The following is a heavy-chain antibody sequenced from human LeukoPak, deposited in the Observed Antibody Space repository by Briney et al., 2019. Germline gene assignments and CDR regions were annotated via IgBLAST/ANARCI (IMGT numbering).Heavy chain of an antibody. V-gene: IGHV1-46*01. CDR3: ARLSYYYDSSGYYGGSDY. CDR2: INPSGGST. D-gene: IGHD3-22*01. J-gene: IGHJ4*02. Sequence: ASVTVSCKASGYTFTSYYMHWVRQAPGQGLEWMGIINPSGGSTSYAQKFQGRVTMTRDTSTSTVYMELSSLRSEDTAVYYCARLSYYYDSSGYYGGSDYWGQGTLVTVSS. CDR1: GYTFTSYY.